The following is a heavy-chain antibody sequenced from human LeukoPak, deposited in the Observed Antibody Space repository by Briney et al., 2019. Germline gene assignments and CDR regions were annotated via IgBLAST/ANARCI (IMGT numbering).Heavy chain of an antibody. D-gene: IGHD3-10*01. CDR1: GFTFSTYA. Sequence: GGSLRLSCATSGFTFSTYAMSWVRQAPGKGLEWVSVISGSGGSTYYADSVKGRFTISRDNAKNSLYLQMNSLRAEDTAVYYCARGGGPGAVAAFGEKNYYYYMDVWGKGTTVTVSS. V-gene: IGHV3-23*01. J-gene: IGHJ6*03. CDR2: ISGSGGST. CDR3: ARGGGPGAVAAFGEKNYYYYMDV.